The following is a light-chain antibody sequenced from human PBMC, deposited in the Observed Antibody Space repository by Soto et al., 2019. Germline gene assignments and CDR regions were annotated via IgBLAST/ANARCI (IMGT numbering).Light chain of an antibody. CDR1: SSNSGAGYD. CDR3: QSYDSSLSAL. V-gene: IGLV1-40*01. J-gene: IGLJ3*02. Sequence: QAVVTQPPSVTGAPGQRVAISCTGSSSNSGAGYDVHWYQQLPGTAPKLLIYGNSNRPSGVPDRFSGSKSGTSASLAITGLQAEDEADYYCQSYDSSLSALFGGGTKLTVL. CDR2: GNS.